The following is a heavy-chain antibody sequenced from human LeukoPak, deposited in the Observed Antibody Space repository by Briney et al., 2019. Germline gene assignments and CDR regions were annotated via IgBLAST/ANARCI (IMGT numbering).Heavy chain of an antibody. CDR2: IYHSGST. J-gene: IGHJ4*02. CDR1: GFSINNDYY. Sequence: SETLSLTCTVSGFSINNDYYWGWVRPPPGKGLGWIGSIYHSGSTYYNPSLKSRVTISIDTAKNQFSLKLSSVTAADTAVYYCARGGVLANDCGGQGTLVTVSS. V-gene: IGHV4-38-2*02. CDR3: ARGGVLANDC. D-gene: IGHD1-26*01.